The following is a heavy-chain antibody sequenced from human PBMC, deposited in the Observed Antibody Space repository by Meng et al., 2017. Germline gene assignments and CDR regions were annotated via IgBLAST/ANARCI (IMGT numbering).Heavy chain of an antibody. CDR3: ARDTSTSGWYQGFDY. CDR2: IWYDGSNK. CDR1: GFTFSSYG. D-gene: IGHD6-19*01. J-gene: IGHJ4*02. V-gene: IGHV3-33*01. Sequence: GGSLRLSCAASGFTFSSYGMHWVRQAPGKGLEWVAVIWYDGSNKYYADSVKGRFTISRDNSKNTLYLQMNSLRAEDTAVYYCARDTSTSGWYQGFDYWGQGTLVTVSS.